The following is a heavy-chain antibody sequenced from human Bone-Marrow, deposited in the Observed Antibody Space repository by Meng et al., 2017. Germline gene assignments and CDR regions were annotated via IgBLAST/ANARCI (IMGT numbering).Heavy chain of an antibody. D-gene: IGHD6-13*01. CDR3: ARDSSRQENAFDI. Sequence: GGSLRLSCAASGFTFSSYSMNWVRQAPGKGLEWVSSISSSSSYIYYADSVKGRFTISRDNAKNSLYLQMNSLRAEDTAVYYCARDSSRQENAFDIWGQGTMVTVSS. J-gene: IGHJ3*02. V-gene: IGHV3-21*01. CDR1: GFTFSSYS. CDR2: ISSSSSYI.